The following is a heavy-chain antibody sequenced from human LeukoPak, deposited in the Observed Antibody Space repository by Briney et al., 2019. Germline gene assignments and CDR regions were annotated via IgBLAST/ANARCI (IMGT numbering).Heavy chain of an antibody. J-gene: IGHJ6*04. CDR2: IYYSGST. CDR1: GGSISSYY. D-gene: IGHD1-26*01. CDR3: ARGSGRISGSYYVRGGDV. V-gene: IGHV4-59*12. Sequence: SETLSLTCTVSGGSISSYYWSWIRQPPGKGLEWIGYIYYSGSTSYNPSLKSRVTISVDTSKNQFSLKLSSVTAADTAVYYCARGSGRISGSYYVRGGDVWGKGTTVTVSS.